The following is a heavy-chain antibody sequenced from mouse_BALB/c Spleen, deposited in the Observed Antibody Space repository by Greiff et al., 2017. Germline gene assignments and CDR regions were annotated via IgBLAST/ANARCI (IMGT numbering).Heavy chain of an antibody. D-gene: IGHD1-1*01. J-gene: IGHJ1*01. CDR1: GFTFSSYA. Sequence: DVMLVESGGGLVKPGGSLKLSCAASGFTFSSYAMSWVRQTPEKRLEWVASISSGGSTYYPDSVKGRFTISRDNARNILYLQMSSLRSEDTAMYYCAGGRGKLHYWYFDVWGAGTTVTVSS. CDR2: ISSGGST. V-gene: IGHV5-6-5*01. CDR3: AGGRGKLHYWYFDV.